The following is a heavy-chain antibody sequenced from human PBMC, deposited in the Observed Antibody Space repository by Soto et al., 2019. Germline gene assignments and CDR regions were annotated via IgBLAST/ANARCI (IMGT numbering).Heavy chain of an antibody. CDR1: GFTFSSYA. CDR3: ARVMRVVVTATGFDY. J-gene: IGHJ4*02. V-gene: IGHV3-30-3*01. Sequence: GGSLRLSCAASGFTFSSYAMHWVRQAPGKGLEWVAVISYDGSNKYYADSVKGRFTISRDNSKNTLYLQMNSLRAEDTAVYYCARVMRVVVTATGFDYWGKGTLVTVSS. CDR2: ISYDGSNK. D-gene: IGHD2-21*02.